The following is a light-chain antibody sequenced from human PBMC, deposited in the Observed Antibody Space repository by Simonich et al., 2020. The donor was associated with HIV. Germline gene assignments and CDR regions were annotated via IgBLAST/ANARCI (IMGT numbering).Light chain of an antibody. Sequence: DIQMTQSPSSLSASVGDRVTITCRASQGVSNSLAWYQQKPGKAPKLLLSASSRLESGVASRFSGSGSGTDYTLTISSLQPDDFATYYCQQYNTFPLTFGQGTRLEI. CDR2: ASS. CDR3: QQYNTFPLT. J-gene: IGKJ5*01. V-gene: IGKV1-NL1*01. CDR1: QGVSNS.